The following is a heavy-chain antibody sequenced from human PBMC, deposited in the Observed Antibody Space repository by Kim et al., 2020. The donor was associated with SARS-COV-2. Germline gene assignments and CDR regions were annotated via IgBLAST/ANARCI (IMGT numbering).Heavy chain of an antibody. CDR1: GGSFSGYY. Sequence: SETLSLTCAVYGGSFSGYYWSWIRQPPGKGLEWIGEINHSGSTNYNPSLKSRVTISVDTSKNQFSLKLSSVTAADTAVYYCARATSIAARLYYYYYMDV. D-gene: IGHD6-6*01. J-gene: IGHJ6*03. CDR3: ARATSIAARLYYYYYMDV. V-gene: IGHV4-34*01. CDR2: INHSGST.